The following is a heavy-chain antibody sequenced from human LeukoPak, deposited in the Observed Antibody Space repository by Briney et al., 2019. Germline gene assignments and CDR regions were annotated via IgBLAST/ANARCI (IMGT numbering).Heavy chain of an antibody. D-gene: IGHD2-2*01. Sequence: GGSLRLSCAASGFTFSSYAMHWVRQAPGKGLEWVAVISYDGSNKYYADSVKGRFTISRDNSKNTLYLQMNSLRAEDTAVYYCAKAIIRYCSSTSCSYGNYWGQGTLVTVSS. J-gene: IGHJ4*02. CDR1: GFTFSSYA. V-gene: IGHV3-30-3*01. CDR3: AKAIIRYCSSTSCSYGNY. CDR2: ISYDGSNK.